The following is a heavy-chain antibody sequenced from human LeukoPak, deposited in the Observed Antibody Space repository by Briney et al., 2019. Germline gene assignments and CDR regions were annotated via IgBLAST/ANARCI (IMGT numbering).Heavy chain of an antibody. J-gene: IGHJ6*03. D-gene: IGHD6-13*01. CDR1: GGSISSGDYY. CDR3: ARVGSSWYDYYFYYMDV. CDR2: IYYSGST. V-gene: IGHV4-30-4*08. Sequence: SQTLSLTCTVSGGSISSGDYYWSWIRQPPGKGLEWIGYIYYSGSTYYNPSLKSRVTISVDTSKNQFSLKLSSVTAADTAVHYCARVGSSWYDYYFYYMDVWGKGTTVTVSS.